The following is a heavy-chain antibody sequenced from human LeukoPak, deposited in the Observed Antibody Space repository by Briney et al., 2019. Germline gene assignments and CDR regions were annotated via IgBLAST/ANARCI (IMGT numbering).Heavy chain of an antibody. J-gene: IGHJ6*03. V-gene: IGHV3-30*02. D-gene: IGHD6-13*01. CDR3: ARSYSSTPQYYYYYYMDV. CDR1: GFTFSSHW. CDR2: IRYDGSNK. Sequence: GGSLRLSCAASGFTFSSHWMSWVRQAPGKGLEWVAFIRYDGSNKYYADSVKGRFTISRDNSKNTLYLQMNSLRAEDTAVYYCARSYSSTPQYYYYYYMDVWGKGTTVTVSS.